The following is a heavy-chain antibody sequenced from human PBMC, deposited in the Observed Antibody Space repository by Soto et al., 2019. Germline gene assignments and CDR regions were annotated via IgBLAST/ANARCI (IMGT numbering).Heavy chain of an antibody. D-gene: IGHD3-10*02. J-gene: IGHJ4*02. V-gene: IGHV4-39*01. Sequence: ASETLSLTCTVSGDSITASNSNWAWIRQPPGKGLEWIGTFYYSGTTSQNPPLRSRITISGDTSRNQFSLNLRSVTAADSGVYYCAKLVRHDVRRSDLDNWGQGTLVTVSS. CDR1: GDSITASNSN. CDR3: AKLVRHDVRRSDLDN. CDR2: FYYSGTT.